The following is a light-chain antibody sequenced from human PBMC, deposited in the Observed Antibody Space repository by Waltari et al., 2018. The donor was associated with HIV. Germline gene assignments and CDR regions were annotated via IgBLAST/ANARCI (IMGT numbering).Light chain of an antibody. V-gene: IGLV2-8*01. CDR3: SSFANRDGFYVL. Sequence: QSALTQPPSASGSPGQSVTLSCTGTNSDIGTYDYVSWYQQHPGKAPKLVISEVTKRPSGVSDLFSGSKSGNTAFPTVSGLQAEDEADYYCSSFANRDGFYVLFGGGTRLTVL. CDR1: NSDIGTYDY. J-gene: IGLJ2*01. CDR2: EVT.